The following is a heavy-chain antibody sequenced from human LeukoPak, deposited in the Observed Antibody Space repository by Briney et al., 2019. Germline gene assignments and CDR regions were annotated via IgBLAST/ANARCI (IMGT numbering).Heavy chain of an antibody. CDR2: TSGGGGST. Sequence: GGSLRLPLAASGFTFGGIAISWVRKAPGKGLKWFPGTSGGGGSTFYADSVKGRFTISRDNSENTVYLQMNSLRADDTAVYYCAKTTAGYSSGRYPGWPVDYWGQGTLVTVSS. D-gene: IGHD6-19*01. J-gene: IGHJ4*02. V-gene: IGHV3-23*01. CDR1: GFTFGGIA. CDR3: AKTTAGYSSGRYPGWPVDY.